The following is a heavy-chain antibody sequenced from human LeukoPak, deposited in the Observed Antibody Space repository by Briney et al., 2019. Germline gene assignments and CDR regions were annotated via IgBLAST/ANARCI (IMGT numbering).Heavy chain of an antibody. CDR1: GFTVSSNY. D-gene: IGHD4-17*01. J-gene: IGHJ6*02. V-gene: IGHV3-53*01. CDR3: ARGPLVTTVTTFYYYGMDV. Sequence: GGSLRLSCAASGFTVSSNYMIWVRQAPGKGLKWVSDIYNGGSTYYADSVKGRFTISRDNSKNTLYLQMNSLRAEDTAVYYCARGPLVTTVTTFYYYGMDVWGQGTTVTVSS. CDR2: IYNGGST.